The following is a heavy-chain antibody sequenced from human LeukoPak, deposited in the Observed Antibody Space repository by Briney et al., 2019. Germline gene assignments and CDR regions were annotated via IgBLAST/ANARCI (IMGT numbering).Heavy chain of an antibody. V-gene: IGHV3-7*01. J-gene: IGHJ4*02. D-gene: IGHD2-8*02. CDR2: VKQDGTEK. Sequence: GGSLRLSCEASGFTFRDYWMTWARQAPGKGLEWVANVKQDGTEKFYVDSVKGRVTISRDNAKNSLYLQMNSLRAEDTAVYYCARDISTGGSNYWCQGTLVTVSS. CDR3: ARDISTGGSNY. CDR1: GFTFRDYW.